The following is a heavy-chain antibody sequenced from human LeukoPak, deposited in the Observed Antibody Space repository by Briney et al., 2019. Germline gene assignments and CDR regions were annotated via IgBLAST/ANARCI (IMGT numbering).Heavy chain of an antibody. D-gene: IGHD3-16*01. CDR1: GFTFSSYS. V-gene: IGHV3-21*01. Sequence: GGSLRLSCAASGFTFSSYSMHWVRQAPGKGLEWVSSISSSSIYIYYADSLKGRFTISRDNAKNSLSLQMNSLRAEDTAVYYCARGILNYGLTGFDSWGQGTLVTVSS. J-gene: IGHJ4*02. CDR3: ARGILNYGLTGFDS. CDR2: ISSSSIYI.